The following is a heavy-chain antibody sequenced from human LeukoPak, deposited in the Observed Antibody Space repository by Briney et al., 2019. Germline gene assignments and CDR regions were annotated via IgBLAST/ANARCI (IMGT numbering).Heavy chain of an antibody. CDR2: ISGSGGFT. D-gene: IGHD1-26*01. CDR3: AKSTGSYLGRGAFDI. CDR1: GFTFNNYA. V-gene: IGHV3-23*01. Sequence: GGSLRLSCAASGFTFNNYAMNWVRQAPGKGLEWVSGISGSGGFTFYVDSVKGRLTISRDNSKNTLYLQMSSLSVEDTAVYYCAKSTGSYLGRGAFDIWGQGTMVTVSS. J-gene: IGHJ3*02.